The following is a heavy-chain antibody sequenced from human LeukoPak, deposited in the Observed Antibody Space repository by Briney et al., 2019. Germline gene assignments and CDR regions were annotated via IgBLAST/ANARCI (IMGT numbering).Heavy chain of an antibody. V-gene: IGHV1-8*03. Sequence: ASVKVSCKASGYIFTSYDINWVRQATGQGLEWMGWINPNSGNTGYAQKFQGRVTITRNTSISTAYMELSSLRSEDTAVYYCARDLKTAMDYFDYWGQGALVTVSS. D-gene: IGHD2-2*01. CDR2: INPNSGNT. CDR1: GYIFTSYD. CDR3: ARDLKTAMDYFDY. J-gene: IGHJ4*02.